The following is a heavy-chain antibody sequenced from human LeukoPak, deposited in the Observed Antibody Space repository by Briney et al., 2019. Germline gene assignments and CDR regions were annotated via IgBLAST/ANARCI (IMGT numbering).Heavy chain of an antibody. D-gene: IGHD6-19*01. J-gene: IGHJ4*02. CDR3: ARQSSGWYGIDY. Sequence: PGGSLRLSCEASGFTFSSSAMNWVRQAPGKGLEWVSSISVSGDRTYYADSVKGRFTISRDNSKNTLFLQMNSLRAEDTAVYYCARQSSGWYGIDYWGQGTLVTVSS. CDR1: GFTFSSSA. V-gene: IGHV3-23*01. CDR2: ISVSGDRT.